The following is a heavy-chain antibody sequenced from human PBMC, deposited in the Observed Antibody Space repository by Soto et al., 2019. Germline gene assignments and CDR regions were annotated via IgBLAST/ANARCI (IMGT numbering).Heavy chain of an antibody. CDR3: AKLRSSSSNFDY. CDR1: GFTFSSYG. CDR2: ISYDGSNK. V-gene: IGHV3-30*18. Sequence: GGSLRLSCAASGFTFSSYGMHWVRQAPGKGLEWVAVISYDGSNKYYADSVKGRFTISRDNSKNTLYLQMNSLRAEDTAVYYCAKLRSSSSNFDYWGQGTLVTVSS. D-gene: IGHD6-6*01. J-gene: IGHJ4*02.